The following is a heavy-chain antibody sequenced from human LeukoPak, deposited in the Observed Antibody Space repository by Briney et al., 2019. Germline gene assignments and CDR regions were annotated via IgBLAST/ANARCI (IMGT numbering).Heavy chain of an antibody. Sequence: ASVKVSCKASGYTFTGYYMHWVRQAPGQGLEWMGWINPNSGGTNYAQKFQGRVTMTRDTSISTAYMELSRLRSDDTAVYYCARESLPIVGATTKYFDYWSQGTLVTVSS. V-gene: IGHV1-2*02. CDR1: GYTFTGYY. CDR2: INPNSGGT. CDR3: ARESLPIVGATTKYFDY. J-gene: IGHJ4*02. D-gene: IGHD1-26*01.